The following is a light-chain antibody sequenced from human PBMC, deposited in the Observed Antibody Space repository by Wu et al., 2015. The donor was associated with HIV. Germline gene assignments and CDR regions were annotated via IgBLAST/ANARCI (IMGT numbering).Light chain of an antibody. CDR2: DAS. V-gene: IGKV3-11*01. CDR3: QQRYDWPPIT. Sequence: EIVLTQSPATLSLSPGERATLSCRASQSVIIYLAWYQQKPGQAPRLLIYDASNRATGIPARFSGSGSGTDFTLTISSLEPEDSAIYYCQQRYDWPPITFGQGTRLEIK. J-gene: IGKJ5*01. CDR1: QSVIIY.